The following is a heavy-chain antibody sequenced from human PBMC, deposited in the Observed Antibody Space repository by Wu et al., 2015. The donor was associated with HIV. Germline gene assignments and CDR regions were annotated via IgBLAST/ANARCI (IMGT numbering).Heavy chain of an antibody. CDR1: GYTFTSYD. Sequence: VQLVQSGAEVKKPGASAKVSCKASGYTFTSYDINWVRQATGQGLEWMGWMNPNSGNTGYAQKFQGRVTMTRNTSISTAYMELSSLRSEDTAVYYCARRALGYCSGGSCYGAFDIWGQGTMVTVSS. D-gene: IGHD2-15*01. V-gene: IGHV1-8*01. CDR3: ARRALGYCSGGSCYGAFDI. CDR2: MNPNSGNT. J-gene: IGHJ3*02.